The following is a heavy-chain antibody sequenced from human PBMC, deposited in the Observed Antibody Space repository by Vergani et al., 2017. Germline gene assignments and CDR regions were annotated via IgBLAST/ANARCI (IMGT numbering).Heavy chain of an antibody. J-gene: IGHJ4*02. Sequence: QLQLQESGPGLVKPSETLSLTCTVSGGSISSSSYYWGWIRQPPGKGLEGIGSIYYSGSTYYNPSLKSRVTISVATSKNQFSLKLSSVTAADTAVYYCARQGGTQDFDYWGQGTLVTVSS. CDR3: ARQGGTQDFDY. CDR2: IYYSGST. V-gene: IGHV4-39*01. D-gene: IGHD1-7*01. CDR1: GGSISSSSYY.